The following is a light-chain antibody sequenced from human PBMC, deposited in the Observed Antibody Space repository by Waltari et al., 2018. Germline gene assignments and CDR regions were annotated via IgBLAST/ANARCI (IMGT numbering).Light chain of an antibody. Sequence: DIVMTQSPDSLAVSLGERATINCKSSQSVLYSANNKDYLAWYQPKPGKPAKLLIYWASTREFGVPDRFSGSGSGTDFTLTISSLQAEDVAVYYCQQYYSIPLTFGGGTKVEIK. CDR2: WAS. J-gene: IGKJ4*01. V-gene: IGKV4-1*01. CDR3: QQYYSIPLT. CDR1: QSVLYSANNKDY.